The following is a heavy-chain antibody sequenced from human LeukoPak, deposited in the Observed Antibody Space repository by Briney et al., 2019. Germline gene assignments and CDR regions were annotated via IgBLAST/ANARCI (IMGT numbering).Heavy chain of an antibody. V-gene: IGHV3-48*04. Sequence: PGGSLRLSCAASEFTFSSYSMNWIRQAPGKGLEWVSYISSSGSTIYYADSVKGRFTISRDNAKNSLYLQMNSLRAEDTAVYYCARVRLSGKGPFIDYWGQGTLVTVSS. CDR1: EFTFSSYS. D-gene: IGHD4-23*01. J-gene: IGHJ4*02. CDR2: ISSSGSTI. CDR3: ARVRLSGKGPFIDY.